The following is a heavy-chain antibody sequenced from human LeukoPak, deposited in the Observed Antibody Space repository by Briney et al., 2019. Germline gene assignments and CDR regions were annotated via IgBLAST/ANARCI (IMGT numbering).Heavy chain of an antibody. V-gene: IGHV3-74*01. D-gene: IGHD2-2*01. Sequence: GGSLRLSCAGSGFAFSNYWMHWVRQAPGKGLVWVSRIYSDGNTTNYADSVKGRFTISRDNAKNTLYLQMNSLRAEDTAVYYCARDQGSTSRGIDYWGQGTLVTVSS. CDR1: GFAFSNYW. J-gene: IGHJ4*02. CDR3: ARDQGSTSRGIDY. CDR2: IYSDGNTT.